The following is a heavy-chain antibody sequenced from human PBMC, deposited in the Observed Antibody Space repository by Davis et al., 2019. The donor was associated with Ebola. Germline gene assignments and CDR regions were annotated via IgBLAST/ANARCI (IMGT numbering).Heavy chain of an antibody. J-gene: IGHJ4*02. V-gene: IGHV4-38-2*02. CDR2: IYHNGRT. CDR3: ARDFVY. Sequence: MPSETLSLTCTVSGYSITNGFSWGWIRQPPGKGLEWIGSIYHNGRTNYRPSLKGRVTISLDTSKNQFSLKMTSVTAADTAIYYCARDFVYWGQGTLVTVSS. CDR1: GYSITNGFS.